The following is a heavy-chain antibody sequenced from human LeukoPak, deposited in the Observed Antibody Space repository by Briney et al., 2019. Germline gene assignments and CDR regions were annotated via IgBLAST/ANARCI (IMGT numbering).Heavy chain of an antibody. CDR1: GFTFGDYT. Sequence: GGSLRLSCSGSGFTFGDYTVNWFRQAPGRGLEWVGFIRLKAYGGGQQYAASVKGRFTISRDASKSIAFLQMNTLKTQDTAVYNYTRRSRVIVIFDYWGLGTLVTVSS. CDR3: TRRSRVIVIFDY. J-gene: IGHJ4*02. V-gene: IGHV3-49*03. D-gene: IGHD2-21*01. CDR2: IRLKAYGGGQ.